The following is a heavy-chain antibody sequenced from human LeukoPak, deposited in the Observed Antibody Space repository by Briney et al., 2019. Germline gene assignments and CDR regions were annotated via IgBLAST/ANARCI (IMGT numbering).Heavy chain of an antibody. J-gene: IGHJ4*02. V-gene: IGHV3-30-3*01. Sequence: GGSLRLSCAASGFTFSSYAMHWVRQAPGKGLEWVAVISYDGSNKYYADSVKGRFTISRDNSKNTLYLQMNSLRAEDTAAYYCARAGDSYGLDRWGQGTLDTVSS. D-gene: IGHD5-18*01. CDR2: ISYDGSNK. CDR3: ARAGDSYGLDR. CDR1: GFTFSSYA.